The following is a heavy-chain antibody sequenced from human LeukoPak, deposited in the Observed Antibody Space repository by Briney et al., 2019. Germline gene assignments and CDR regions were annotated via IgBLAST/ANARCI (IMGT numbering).Heavy chain of an antibody. D-gene: IGHD1-26*01. CDR1: GFIFDDYA. CDR3: AKDAGGYYYYYMGV. Sequence: GGSLRLSCAASGFIFDDYAMHWVREAPGKGLEWVSGISRNSNTIGYAESVKGRFTISRDNAKNSLYLQMNSLRPEDTALYYCAKDAGGYYYYYMGVWGKGNTVTISS. CDR2: ISRNSNTI. V-gene: IGHV3-9*01. J-gene: IGHJ6*03.